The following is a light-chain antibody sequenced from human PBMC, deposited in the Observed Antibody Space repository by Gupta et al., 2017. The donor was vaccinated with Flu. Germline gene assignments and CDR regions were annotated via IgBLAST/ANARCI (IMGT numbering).Light chain of an antibody. V-gene: IGLV1-40*01. J-gene: IGLJ1*01. CDR1: SSNIGADYD. Sequence: QSVLTQPPSVSGAPGQRVTISCTGSSSNIGADYDVNWYQQIPGTAPKLLLYGNTNPPSGVPDRFSGSKSGISASLAITGLQADDEADYYCQSYDSSLGGHVFGTGTKVTVL. CDR3: QSYDSSLGGHV. CDR2: GNT.